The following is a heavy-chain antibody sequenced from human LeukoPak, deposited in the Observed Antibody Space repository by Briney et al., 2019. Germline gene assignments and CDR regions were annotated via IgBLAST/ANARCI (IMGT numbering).Heavy chain of an antibody. CDR2: IYTSGST. J-gene: IGHJ5*02. V-gene: IGHV4-4*07. D-gene: IGHD3-22*01. CDR1: GGSISSYY. CDR3: ARQDYYDRSGLHKGFDP. Sequence: SETLSLTCTVSGGSISSYYWSWIRQPAGKGLEWIGRIYTSGSTNYNPSLKSRVTMSVDTSKNQFSLKLSSVTAADTAVYYCARQDYYDRSGLHKGFDPWGQGTLVTVSS.